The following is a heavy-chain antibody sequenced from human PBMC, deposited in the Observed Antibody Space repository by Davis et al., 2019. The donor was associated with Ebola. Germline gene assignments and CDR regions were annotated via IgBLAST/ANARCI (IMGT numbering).Heavy chain of an antibody. D-gene: IGHD5-18*01. J-gene: IGHJ4*02. CDR2: IYHSGST. CDR1: DYSISSGYY. V-gene: IGHV4-38-2*02. CDR3: ARGRYSYGYFDY. Sequence: SETLSLTCTVSDYSISSGYYWGWIRQPPGKGLGWIGTIYHSGSTYYNPSLESRVTISLDTSKNQSSLKLSSVTAADTAVYYCARGRYSYGYFDYWGQGTLVTVSP.